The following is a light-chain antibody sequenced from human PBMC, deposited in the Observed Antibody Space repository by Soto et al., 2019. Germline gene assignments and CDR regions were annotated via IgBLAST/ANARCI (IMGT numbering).Light chain of an antibody. V-gene: IGLV2-14*01. Sequence: QSVLTQPASVSGSPGQSITISCTGTSSDVGGYNYVSWYQQHPGKAPKLMIYEVSNRPSGVSNRFSGSKSGNTASLTISGLQAEDEADYYSSSYTSSSKVFGTGTKVTVL. CDR3: SSYTSSSKV. CDR1: SSDVGGYNY. J-gene: IGLJ1*01. CDR2: EVS.